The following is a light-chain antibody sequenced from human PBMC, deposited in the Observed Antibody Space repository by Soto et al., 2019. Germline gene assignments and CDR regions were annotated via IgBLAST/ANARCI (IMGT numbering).Light chain of an antibody. CDR2: RNT. Sequence: QSVLTQPPSASGTPGQRVTISCSGSSSHIGSNSVYWYQQLPGTAPKLVIYRNTQRPSGVPDRFSGSKSGTSASLAISGLRSEDEADYYCAAWDDRLSGYVFGAGTKLPVL. CDR1: SSHIGSNS. CDR3: AAWDDRLSGYV. V-gene: IGLV1-47*01. J-gene: IGLJ1*01.